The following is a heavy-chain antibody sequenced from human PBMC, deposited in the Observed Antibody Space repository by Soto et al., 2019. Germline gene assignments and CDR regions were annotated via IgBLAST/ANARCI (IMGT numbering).Heavy chain of an antibody. J-gene: IGHJ4*02. CDR1: GFSFSSYA. CDR2: ISGSGGRT. D-gene: IGHD6-13*01. CDR3: AKDDGSSWYVDY. Sequence: QPGGSLRLSCAASGFSFSSYAMSWVRQAPGKGLEWVSGISGSGGRTYYADSVKGRFTISRDNSKNTLYLQMNSLRAEDTAVHYCAKDDGSSWYVDYWGQGTLVTVSS. V-gene: IGHV3-23*01.